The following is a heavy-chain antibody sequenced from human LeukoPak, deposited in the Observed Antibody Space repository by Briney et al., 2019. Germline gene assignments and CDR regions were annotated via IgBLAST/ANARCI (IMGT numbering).Heavy chain of an antibody. CDR2: IYYTGRT. CDR3: ARVNTVYYYYGMDV. J-gene: IGHJ6*02. CDR1: GGSISSGSYY. D-gene: IGHD4-11*01. Sequence: PSETLSLTCTVSGGSISSGSYYWGWIRQPPGKGPEWIGTIYYTGRTYYNPSLQSRVTISVDTSKNQFSLKLSSVTAADTAVYYCARVNTVYYYYGMDVWGQGTTVTVSS. V-gene: IGHV4-39*07.